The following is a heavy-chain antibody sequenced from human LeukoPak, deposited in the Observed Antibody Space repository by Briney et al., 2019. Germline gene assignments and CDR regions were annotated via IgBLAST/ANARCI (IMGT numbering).Heavy chain of an antibody. CDR2: IYYSGST. V-gene: IGHV4-59*01. Sequence: ASETLSLTCTVSGGSISSYYWSWIRQPPGKGLEWIGYIYYSGSTNYNPSLKSRVTISVDTSKNQFSLKLSSVTAADTAVYYCARDIEAFGELSRPRTSGWFDPWGQGTLVTVSS. D-gene: IGHD3-10*01. CDR1: GGSISSYY. J-gene: IGHJ5*02. CDR3: ARDIEAFGELSRPRTSGWFDP.